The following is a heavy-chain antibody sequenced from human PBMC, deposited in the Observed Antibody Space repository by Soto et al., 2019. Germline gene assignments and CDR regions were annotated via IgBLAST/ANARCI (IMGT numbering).Heavy chain of an antibody. Sequence: EVQLVESGGGLVQPGGSRRLSCVASGFSFRNNWMHWVRHAPGKGPVWVSRISADGSSTHYADFVKGRFTISRDNAKNTLYLQMNTLSVEDAAVYYCARFDISAPPPIWGQGTMVTVSS. J-gene: IGHJ3*02. V-gene: IGHV3-74*01. D-gene: IGHD3-9*01. CDR2: ISADGSST. CDR3: ARFDISAPPPI. CDR1: GFSFRNNW.